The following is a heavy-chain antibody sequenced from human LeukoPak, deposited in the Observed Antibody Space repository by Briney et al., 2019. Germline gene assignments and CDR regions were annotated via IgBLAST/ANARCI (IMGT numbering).Heavy chain of an antibody. CDR3: ARGHHVVVATASWASDAFDL. V-gene: IGHV5-51*01. D-gene: IGHD2-21*02. CDR1: GYNFTSHW. CDR2: IYTGDADS. Sequence: GESLKITCKGSGYNFTSHWIGWVRQMPGKGLEWVGIIYTGDADSRQSPSLRGQVTISADKSINTASLQWHSLKASDSAMYYCARGHHVVVATASWASDAFDLWGQGTMVTVSS. J-gene: IGHJ3*01.